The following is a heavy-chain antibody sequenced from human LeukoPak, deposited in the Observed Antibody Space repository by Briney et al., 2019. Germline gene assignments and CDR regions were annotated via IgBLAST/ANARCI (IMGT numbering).Heavy chain of an antibody. D-gene: IGHD2-2*01. CDR2: IYPGDSDT. CDR3: ARRPLDCSSTSCFDY. J-gene: IGHJ4*02. Sequence: GESLKISCKGSGYSFISYWIGWVLQMPGKGLEWMGIIYPGDSDTRYSPSFQGQVTISADKSISTSYLQLSSLKASDTAMYYCARRPLDCSSTSCFDYWGQGTLVTVSS. CDR1: GYSFISYW. V-gene: IGHV5-51*01.